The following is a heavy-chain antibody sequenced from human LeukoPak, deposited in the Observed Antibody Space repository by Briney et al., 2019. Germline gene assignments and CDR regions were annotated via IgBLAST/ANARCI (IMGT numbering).Heavy chain of an antibody. V-gene: IGHV3-30*03. J-gene: IGHJ3*02. Sequence: GGSLRLSCAASGFTFSSYGMHWVRQAPGKGLEWVAVISYDGSNKYYADSVKGRFTISRDNAKNSLYLQMNSLRAEDTAVYYCAGGKVYYDILTGYRGDAFDIWGQGTMVTVSS. CDR2: ISYDGSNK. CDR3: AGGKVYYDILTGYRGDAFDI. CDR1: GFTFSSYG. D-gene: IGHD3-9*01.